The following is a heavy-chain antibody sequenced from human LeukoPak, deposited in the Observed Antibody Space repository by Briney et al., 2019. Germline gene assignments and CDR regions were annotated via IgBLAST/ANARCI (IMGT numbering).Heavy chain of an antibody. V-gene: IGHV4-61*02. D-gene: IGHD3-22*01. CDR3: ARGPYSYDSSGAFDI. J-gene: IGHJ3*02. Sequence: KSSETLSLTCTVSGGSISSANYYWSWIRQPAGKGLEWIGRIYTTGSTNYNPSLKSRVTISVDTSKNQFSLKLSSVTAADTAVYFCARGPYSYDSSGAFDIWGQGTMVTVSS. CDR2: IYTTGST. CDR1: GGSISSANYY.